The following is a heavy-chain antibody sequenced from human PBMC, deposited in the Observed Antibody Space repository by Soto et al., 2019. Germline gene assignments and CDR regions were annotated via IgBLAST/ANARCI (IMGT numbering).Heavy chain of an antibody. V-gene: IGHV3-33*01. CDR2: IWYDGSNK. J-gene: IGHJ4*02. CDR1: GFTFSSYG. Sequence: QVQLVESGGGVVQPGRSLRLSCEASGFTFSSYGRHWVRQAPGKGLEWVAVIWYDGSNKYYADSVKGRFTISRDNSKNTLYLQMNSLRAEDTAVYYCAREDPRCSSTSCAFDYWGQGTLVTVSS. CDR3: AREDPRCSSTSCAFDY. D-gene: IGHD2-2*01.